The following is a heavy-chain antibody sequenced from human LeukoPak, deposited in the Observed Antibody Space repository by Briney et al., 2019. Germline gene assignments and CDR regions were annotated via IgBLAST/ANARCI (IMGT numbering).Heavy chain of an antibody. CDR1: GGSISSYY. V-gene: IGHV4-59*01. D-gene: IGHD3-10*01. CDR3: ARGDGFGELLYDY. Sequence: PSETLSLTCTVSGGSISSYYWSWIRQPPGKGLEWIGYIYYSGSTNYNPSLKSRVTISVDTSKNQFSLKLSSVTAADTAVYYYARGDGFGELLYDYWGQGTLVTVSS. CDR2: IYYSGST. J-gene: IGHJ4*02.